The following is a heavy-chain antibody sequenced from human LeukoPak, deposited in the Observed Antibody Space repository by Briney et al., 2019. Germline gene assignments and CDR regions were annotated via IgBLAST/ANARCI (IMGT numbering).Heavy chain of an antibody. CDR1: GYTLTNYD. CDR2: MKPKSGET. Sequence: ASVKVSCKASGYTLTNYDINWVRQATGQGLEWMGWMKPKSGETGYAEKFQGRATITRDTSINTAYMELSSLTSEDTAVYYCARDYGGNSGWFDPWGQGTLVTVSS. D-gene: IGHD4-23*01. J-gene: IGHJ5*02. CDR3: ARDYGGNSGWFDP. V-gene: IGHV1-8*01.